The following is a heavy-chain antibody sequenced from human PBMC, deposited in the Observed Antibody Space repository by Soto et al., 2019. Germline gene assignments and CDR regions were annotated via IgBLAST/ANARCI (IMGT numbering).Heavy chain of an antibody. Sequence: ASVEVSCTASGYTFNSYDINWVRQATGQGLEWMGWMNPNSGNTGYAQKFQGRVTMTRNTSISTAYVELSSLRSEDTAVYYCARGAAYYYMDVWGKGTTVTVSS. V-gene: IGHV1-8*01. CDR1: GYTFNSYD. CDR2: MNPNSGNT. CDR3: ARGAAYYYMDV. J-gene: IGHJ6*03. D-gene: IGHD6-25*01.